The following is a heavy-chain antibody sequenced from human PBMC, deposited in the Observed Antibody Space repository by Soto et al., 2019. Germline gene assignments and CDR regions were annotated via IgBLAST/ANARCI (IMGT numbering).Heavy chain of an antibody. V-gene: IGHV3-66*01. CDR2: IYSGGST. CDR1: GFTVSSNY. D-gene: IGHD2-15*01. J-gene: IGHJ3*02. Sequence: GGSLRLSCAASGFTVSSNYMSWVRQAPGKGLEWVSVIYSGGSTYYADSVKGRFTISRDNSKNTLYLQMNSLRAEDTAVYYCARRGYCSGGSCYWAAFDIWGQGTMGTGSS. CDR3: ARRGYCSGGSCYWAAFDI.